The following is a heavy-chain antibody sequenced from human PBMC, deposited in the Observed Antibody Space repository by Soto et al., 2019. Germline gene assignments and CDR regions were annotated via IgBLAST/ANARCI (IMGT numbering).Heavy chain of an antibody. CDR1: GGSISSGGYS. CDR3: ARAHYGDYGYGMDG. V-gene: IGHV4-30-2*01. J-gene: IGHJ6*02. Sequence: SETLSLTCAVSGGSISSGGYSWSGIRQPPGKGLEWIGYIQHGGSTYYNPSLKSRVTISVDRSKNQFSLKLTSVTAADTAVYYCARAHYGDYGYGMDGWGRGTTVTVSS. CDR2: IQHGGST. D-gene: IGHD4-17*01.